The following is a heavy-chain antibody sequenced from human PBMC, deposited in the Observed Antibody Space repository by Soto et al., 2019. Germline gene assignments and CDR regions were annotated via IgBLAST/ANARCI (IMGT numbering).Heavy chain of an antibody. V-gene: IGHV1-69*04. CDR2: IIPILGIA. Sequence: SVKVSCKASGGTFSSYTISWVRQAPGQGLEWMGRIIPILGIANYAQKFQGRVTITADKSTSTAYMELSSLRSEDTAVYYCARDLDYYGSGSYYKGLYGMDVWGQGTTVTVSS. D-gene: IGHD3-10*01. CDR3: ARDLDYYGSGSYYKGLYGMDV. CDR1: GGTFSSYT. J-gene: IGHJ6*02.